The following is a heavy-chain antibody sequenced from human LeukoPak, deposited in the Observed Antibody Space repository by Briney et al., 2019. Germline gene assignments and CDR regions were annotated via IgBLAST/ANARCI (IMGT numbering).Heavy chain of an antibody. D-gene: IGHD3-3*01. CDR2: VSVGAEYI. CDR1: GFTFSTYV. CDR3: ASGPPFLKYFEY. J-gene: IGHJ4*02. V-gene: IGHV3-23*01. Sequence: GGSLRLSCAASGFTFSTYVMNWFRQAPGKGLEWVSTVSVGAEYIFYADSVKGRFTISRDDSNNALYLQMHSLRAEDTALYYCASGPPFLKYFEYWGQGTLVTVSS.